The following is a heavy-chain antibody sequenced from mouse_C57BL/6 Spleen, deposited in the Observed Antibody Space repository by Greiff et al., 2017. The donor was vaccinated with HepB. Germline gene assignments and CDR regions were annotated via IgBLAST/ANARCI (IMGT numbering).Heavy chain of an antibody. CDR3: ARGGYDYDGAYGMDY. Sequence: QVQLQQSGAELARPGASVKLSCKASGYTFTSYGISWVKQRTGQGLEWIGEIYPRSGNTYYNEKFKGKATLTADKSSSTAYMELRSLTSEDSEVYFCARGGYDYDGAYGMDYWGQGTSVTVSS. V-gene: IGHV1-81*01. CDR1: GYTFTSYG. J-gene: IGHJ4*01. D-gene: IGHD2-4*01. CDR2: IYPRSGNT.